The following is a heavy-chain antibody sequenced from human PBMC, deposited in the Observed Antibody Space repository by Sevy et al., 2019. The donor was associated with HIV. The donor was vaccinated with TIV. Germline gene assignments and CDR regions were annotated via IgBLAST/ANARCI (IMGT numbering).Heavy chain of an antibody. CDR2: IAYDGSNK. D-gene: IGHD3-3*01. J-gene: IGHJ3*02. Sequence: GGSLRLSCTASGFVFSSYAMHWVRQAPGKGLEWVAFIAYDGSNKNYADSVKGRFTLSGDNSKNTLYLQMNSLGAEDTAVYYWARPRFLEWLSSAAFDIWGQGTMVTVSS. CDR3: ARPRFLEWLSSAAFDI. CDR1: GFVFSSYA. V-gene: IGHV3-30*04.